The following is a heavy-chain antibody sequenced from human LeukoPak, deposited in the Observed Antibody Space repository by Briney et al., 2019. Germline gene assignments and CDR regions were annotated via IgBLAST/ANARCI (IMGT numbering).Heavy chain of an antibody. D-gene: IGHD3-16*01. CDR2: INSDGSTT. CDR3: ARSYYDSKLPDY. CDR1: GFTFSSYG. J-gene: IGHJ4*02. V-gene: IGHV3-74*01. Sequence: GGSLRLSCAASGFTFSSYGMHCVRQAPGKGLVWVSRINSDGSTTNYAGSVKGRFTISRDNAKDTLYLQMNSLRAEDTAVYYCARSYYDSKLPDYWGQGTLVTVSS.